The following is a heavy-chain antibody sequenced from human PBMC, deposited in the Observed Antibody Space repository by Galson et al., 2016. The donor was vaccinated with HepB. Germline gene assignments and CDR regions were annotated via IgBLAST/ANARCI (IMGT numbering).Heavy chain of an antibody. Sequence: SLRLSCAASGFTFSSYAMSWVRQAPGKGLEWVSAMSGSGASTFYADSVKGRSTISRDNSKNTLYLQMSSLRAEDTAVYYCAKGENWNYGVWWYFDLWGRGTLVTVSS. CDR1: GFTFSSYA. V-gene: IGHV3-23*01. CDR2: MSGSGAST. D-gene: IGHD1-7*01. J-gene: IGHJ2*01. CDR3: AKGENWNYGVWWYFDL.